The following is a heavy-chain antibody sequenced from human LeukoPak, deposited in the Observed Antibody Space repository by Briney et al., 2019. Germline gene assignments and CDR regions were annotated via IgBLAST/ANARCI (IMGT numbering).Heavy chain of an antibody. CDR3: AKGTGDTAYYFDF. CDR1: GFVFSDYT. Sequence: GGSLRLSCAASGFVFSDYTMNWVRQAPGKGLEWVSGIRVSGSTYYPDSVTGRFTISRDNSENTLYLQMSGLRAEDTAIYYCAKGTGDTAYYFDFWGQGVLVTVSS. V-gene: IGHV3-23*01. D-gene: IGHD7-27*01. CDR2: IRVSGST. J-gene: IGHJ4*02.